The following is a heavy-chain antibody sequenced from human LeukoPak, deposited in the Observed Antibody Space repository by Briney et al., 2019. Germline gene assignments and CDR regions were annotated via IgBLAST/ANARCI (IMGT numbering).Heavy chain of an antibody. D-gene: IGHD3-16*02. CDR1: GFTFSSYA. CDR3: TKDIDFQRYYRDV. J-gene: IGHJ6*03. Sequence: PGGSLRLSCAASGFTFSSYAMHWVRQAPGKGLEWVAVISYDGSNKYYADSVKGRFTISRGNSKSTLYLQMNSLRAEDTAVYYGTKDIDFQRYYRDVWGKGTTATAPS. CDR2: ISYDGSNK. V-gene: IGHV3-30-3*01.